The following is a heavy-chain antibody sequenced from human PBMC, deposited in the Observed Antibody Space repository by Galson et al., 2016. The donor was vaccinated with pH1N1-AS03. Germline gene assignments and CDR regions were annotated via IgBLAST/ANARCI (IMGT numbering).Heavy chain of an antibody. CDR1: GDSVSSNSAA. D-gene: IGHD1-1*01. CDR3: TVMQLGALHF. J-gene: IGHJ4*02. Sequence: CAISGDSVSSNSAAWNWIRLSPSRGLEWLGRTYYRSRWKNDYAVSVKRRIIINPDTSKNQFSLQLNSVTPEDTAIYYCTVMQLGALHFWGRGTLVTVSS. CDR2: TYYRSRWKN. V-gene: IGHV6-1*01.